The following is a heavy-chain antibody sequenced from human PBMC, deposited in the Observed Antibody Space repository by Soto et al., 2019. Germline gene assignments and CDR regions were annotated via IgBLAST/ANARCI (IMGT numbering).Heavy chain of an antibody. CDR1: GVSFNNNG. D-gene: IGHD3-10*01. J-gene: IGHJ6*02. V-gene: IGHV1-69*01. Sequence: QVQLVQSGAEVKKPGSSVKVSCKTSGVSFNNNGIGWVRQAPGHGLEWMGGVSPPFRTSNYARKFKVRISITADASTGTVNMELSSLTSEDTAQYYCARVLYYGSGSYSPYGMDVWGQGTTVTVSS. CDR3: ARVLYYGSGSYSPYGMDV. CDR2: VSPPFRTS.